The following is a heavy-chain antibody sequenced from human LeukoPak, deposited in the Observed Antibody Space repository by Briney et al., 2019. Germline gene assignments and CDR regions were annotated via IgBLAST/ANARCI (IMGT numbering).Heavy chain of an antibody. V-gene: IGHV3-33*08. D-gene: IGHD2-15*01. CDR1: GFTFSSYA. CDR3: ARDVGGAMDV. CDR2: TWYDGSNK. J-gene: IGHJ6*02. Sequence: GGSLRLSCAASGFTFSSYAMSWVRQAPGKGLEWVAVTWYDGSNKYYADSVKGRFTISRDNSKNTLYLQMNSLRAEDTAVYYCARDVGGAMDVWGQGTTVTVSS.